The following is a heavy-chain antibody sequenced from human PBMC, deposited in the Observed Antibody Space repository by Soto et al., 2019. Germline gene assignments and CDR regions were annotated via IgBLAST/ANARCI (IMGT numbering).Heavy chain of an antibody. V-gene: IGHV4-59*08. CDR1: GGSISSYY. J-gene: IGHJ5*02. Sequence: SETLSLTCTVSGGSISSYYWSWIRQPPGKGLEWIGYIYYSGSTNYNPSLKSRVTISVDTSKNQFSLKLSSVTAADTAVYYCARHPRITIFGVVIHPFDPWGQGTLVTVSS. CDR2: IYYSGST. D-gene: IGHD3-3*01. CDR3: ARHPRITIFGVVIHPFDP.